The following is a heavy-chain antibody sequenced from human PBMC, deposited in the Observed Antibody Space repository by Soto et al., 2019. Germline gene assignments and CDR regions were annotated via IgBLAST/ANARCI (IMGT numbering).Heavy chain of an antibody. CDR2: IYPGDSDT. J-gene: IGHJ4*02. CDR1: GYSLNSNW. Sequence: LGESLKISCKGSGYSLNSNWIGWVRQMPGKGLERMGIIYPGDSDTRYSPSFQGQVTISADKSITTAYLQWSSLRASDSAMYYCARLFDTSGWYDYWGQGTLVTVSS. V-gene: IGHV5-51*01. D-gene: IGHD6-19*01. CDR3: ARLFDTSGWYDY.